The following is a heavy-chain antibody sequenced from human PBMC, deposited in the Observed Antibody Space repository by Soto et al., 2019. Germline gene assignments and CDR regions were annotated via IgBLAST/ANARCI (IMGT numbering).Heavy chain of an antibody. J-gene: IGHJ4*02. Sequence: QVQLVESGGGVVQPGRSLRLSCAVSGFTFRSYAMHWVRQAPGKGLEWVAVISYDGSNEYYADSVKGRFTISRDNSKNTLYLQMNSLRAEDTAVYYCARARLDTPALDYWGQGTLVTVSS. CDR3: ARARLDTPALDY. V-gene: IGHV3-30-3*01. CDR1: GFTFRSYA. CDR2: ISYDGSNE. D-gene: IGHD2-2*01.